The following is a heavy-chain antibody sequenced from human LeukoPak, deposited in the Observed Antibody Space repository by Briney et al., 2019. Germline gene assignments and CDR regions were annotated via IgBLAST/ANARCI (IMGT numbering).Heavy chain of an antibody. Sequence: GGSLRLSCAASGFTFSSYSMNWVRQAPGKGLEWVSYISSSSSTIYYADSVKGRFTISRDNAKNSLYLQMNSLRAEDTAVYYCARGGSYLYYYYYMDVWGKGTTVTVSS. CDR3: ARGGSYLYYYYYMDV. D-gene: IGHD1-26*01. V-gene: IGHV3-48*01. J-gene: IGHJ6*03. CDR2: ISSSSSTI. CDR1: GFTFSSYS.